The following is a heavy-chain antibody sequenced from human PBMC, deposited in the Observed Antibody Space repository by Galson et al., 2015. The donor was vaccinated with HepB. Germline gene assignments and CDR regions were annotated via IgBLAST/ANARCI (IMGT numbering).Heavy chain of an antibody. D-gene: IGHD3/OR15-3a*01. Sequence: SETLSLTCTVSGGSISSYYWSWIRQPPGKGLEWIGYIYYSGSTNYNPSLKSRVTISVDTSKNQFSLKLSSVTAADTAVYYCARLFLGCLDYWGQGTLVTVSS. V-gene: IGHV4-59*08. CDR3: ARLFLGCLDY. CDR2: IYYSGST. CDR1: GGSISSYY. J-gene: IGHJ4*02.